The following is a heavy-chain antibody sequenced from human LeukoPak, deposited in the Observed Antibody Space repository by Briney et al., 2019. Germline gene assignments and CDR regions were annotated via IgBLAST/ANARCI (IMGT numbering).Heavy chain of an antibody. D-gene: IGHD3-3*01. CDR3: ARALRFLEWSGGFDP. Sequence: PGGSLRLSCAASGFTVSSNYMSWVRQAPGKGLEWVSVIYSGGSTYYADSVKGRFTISRDNSKNTLYLQMNSLRAEDTAVHYCARALRFLEWSGGFDPWGQGTLVTVSS. V-gene: IGHV3-53*01. CDR1: GFTVSSNY. J-gene: IGHJ5*02. CDR2: IYSGGST.